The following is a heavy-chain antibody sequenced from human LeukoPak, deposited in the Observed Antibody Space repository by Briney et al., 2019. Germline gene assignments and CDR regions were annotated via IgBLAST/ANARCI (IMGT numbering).Heavy chain of an antibody. CDR2: INGDGSST. CDR3: AKDQRNYYDSSGYLDY. D-gene: IGHD3-22*01. V-gene: IGHV3-43*02. CDR1: GFTFDDYA. Sequence: GGSLRLSCAASGFTFDDYAMHWVRQAPGKGLEWVSLINGDGSSTYYADSVKGRFTISRDNSKNSLYLQMNSLRTEDTALYYCAKDQRNYYDSSGYLDYWGQGTLVTVPS. J-gene: IGHJ4*02.